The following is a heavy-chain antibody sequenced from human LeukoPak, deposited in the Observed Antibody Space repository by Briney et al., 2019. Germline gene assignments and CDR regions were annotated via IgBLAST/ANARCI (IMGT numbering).Heavy chain of an antibody. V-gene: IGHV4-61*02. Sequence: ASQTLSLTCTVSGGSISSGSYYWSWIRQPAGKGLEWIGRIYTSGSTNYNPSLKSRVTISVDTSKNQFSLKLSSVTAADTAVYFCARKGTVSGLDYWGQGTLVTVSS. CDR3: ARKGTVSGLDY. CDR2: IYTSGST. J-gene: IGHJ4*02. CDR1: GGSISSGSYY. D-gene: IGHD6-19*01.